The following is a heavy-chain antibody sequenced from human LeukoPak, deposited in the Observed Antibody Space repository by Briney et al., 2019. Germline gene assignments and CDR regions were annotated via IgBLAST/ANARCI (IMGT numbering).Heavy chain of an antibody. CDR1: GGSISSSSYY. CDR3: ARGAIGDDILTGLGARDWFDP. Sequence: SETLSLTCTVSGGSISSSSYYWGWLRQPPGKGLEWIGSIYYSGSTYYNPSLKSRVTISVDTSKNQFSLKLSSVTAADTAVYYCARGAIGDDILTGLGARDWFDPWGQGTLVTVSS. J-gene: IGHJ5*02. D-gene: IGHD3-9*01. V-gene: IGHV4-39*01. CDR2: IYYSGST.